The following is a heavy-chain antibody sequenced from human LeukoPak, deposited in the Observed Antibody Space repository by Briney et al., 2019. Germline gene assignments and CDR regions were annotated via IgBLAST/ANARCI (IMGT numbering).Heavy chain of an antibody. J-gene: IGHJ4*02. V-gene: IGHV3-23*01. CDR2: ISGGGGST. D-gene: IGHD3-22*01. CDR3: AKDKIVVAGNFDY. CDR1: GPTLSTYA. Sequence: GSLRLSCAAFGPTLSTYAMRWVRQAPGKGLEWVSAISGGGGSTYYADSVKGRFIISRDNSKNTLYLQMNSLRAEDTAVYYCAKDKIVVAGNFDYWGQGTLVTVSS.